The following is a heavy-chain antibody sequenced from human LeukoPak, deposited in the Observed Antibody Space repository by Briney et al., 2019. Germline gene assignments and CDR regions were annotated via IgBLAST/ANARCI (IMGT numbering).Heavy chain of an antibody. V-gene: IGHV4-31*03. CDR2: IYYSGST. J-gene: IGHJ4*02. CDR1: GGSISGYY. CDR3: ARFLGYCSSTSCYRFDY. D-gene: IGHD2-2*01. Sequence: SETLSLTCSVSGGSISGYYWSWIRQHPGKGLEWIGYIYYSGSTYYNPSLKSRVTISVDTSKNQFSLKLSSVTAADTAVYYCARFLGYCSSTSCYRFDYWGQGTLVTVSS.